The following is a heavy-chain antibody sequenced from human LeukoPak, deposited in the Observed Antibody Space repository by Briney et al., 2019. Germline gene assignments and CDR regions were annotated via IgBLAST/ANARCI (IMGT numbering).Heavy chain of an antibody. D-gene: IGHD2-15*01. CDR3: ARVLGYCSGGSCNYYFDY. CDR1: GGTFSSYA. J-gene: IGHJ4*02. CDR2: IIPIFGTA. V-gene: IGHV1-69*05. Sequence: SVKVSCKASGGTFSSYAISWVRQAPGQGLEWTGRIIPIFGTANYAQKFQGRVTITTDESTSTAYMELSSLRSEDTAMYYCARVLGYCSGGSCNYYFDYWGQGTLVTVSS.